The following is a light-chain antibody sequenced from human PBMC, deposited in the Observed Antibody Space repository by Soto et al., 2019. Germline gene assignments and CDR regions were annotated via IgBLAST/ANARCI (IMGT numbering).Light chain of an antibody. Sequence: EIVMTQSPATLSVSPGERATLSCRASQSVSSNLAWYQQKPGQAPRLLIYDASTRATGLPARFSGSGSGTEFTIRISSLQSEDFAVYYCQQYTDLPYTFGQGTKLE. CDR1: QSVSSN. CDR3: QQYTDLPYT. J-gene: IGKJ2*01. V-gene: IGKV3-15*01. CDR2: DAS.